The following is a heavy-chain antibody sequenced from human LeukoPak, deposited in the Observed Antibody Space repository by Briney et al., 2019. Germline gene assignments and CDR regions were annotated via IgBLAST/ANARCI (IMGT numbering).Heavy chain of an antibody. Sequence: ASVKVSCKASGYTFTGYYMHWVRQAPGQGLEWMGWINPNSGGTNYAQKFQGRVTMTRDTSISTAYMELSRLRSDDTAVYYCARITPLWFGEGNWFDPWGQGTLVTVSS. CDR1: GYTFTGYY. CDR3: ARITPLWFGEGNWFDP. CDR2: INPNSGGT. D-gene: IGHD3-10*01. V-gene: IGHV1-2*02. J-gene: IGHJ5*02.